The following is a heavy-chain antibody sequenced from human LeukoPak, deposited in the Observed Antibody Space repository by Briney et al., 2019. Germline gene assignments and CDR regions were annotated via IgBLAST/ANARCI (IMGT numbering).Heavy chain of an antibody. CDR2: IYHSGST. CDR1: GGSISSSGYS. CDR3: ARGGQAVAFDI. V-gene: IGHV4-30-2*01. Sequence: SETLSLTCAVSGGSISSSGYSWSWIRQPPGKGLEWIGYIYHSGSTYYNPSLKSRVTISVDRSKNQFSLKLSSVTAADTAVYYCARGGQAVAFDIWGQGTMVTVSS. J-gene: IGHJ3*02.